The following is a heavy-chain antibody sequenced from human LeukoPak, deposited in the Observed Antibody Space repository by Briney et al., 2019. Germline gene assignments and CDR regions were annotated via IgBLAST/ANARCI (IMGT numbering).Heavy chain of an antibody. Sequence: SETLSLTGTVSGGSISSSTYYWGWIRQPPGKGLEWIGTIYYSGSTYYNASLKSRVTISVDTSRNQFSLKLSSVTAADTAVYYCARAYCSSASCAKLGYFDYWGQGTLVTVSS. CDR3: ARAYCSSASCAKLGYFDY. CDR1: GGSISSSTYY. CDR2: IYYSGST. V-gene: IGHV4-39*01. J-gene: IGHJ4*02. D-gene: IGHD2-2*01.